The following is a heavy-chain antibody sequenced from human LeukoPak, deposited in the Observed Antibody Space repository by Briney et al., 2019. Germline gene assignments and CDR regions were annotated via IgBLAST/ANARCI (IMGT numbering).Heavy chain of an antibody. Sequence: ASVKVSCKASGYTFTSYDSNWVRQATGQGLEWMGWMNPNSGNTGYAQKFQGRVTITRNTSISTAYMELSSLRSEDTAVYYCARVSGWPHDAFDIWGQGTMVTVSS. D-gene: IGHD2-15*01. CDR3: ARVSGWPHDAFDI. J-gene: IGHJ3*02. V-gene: IGHV1-8*03. CDR1: GYTFTSYD. CDR2: MNPNSGNT.